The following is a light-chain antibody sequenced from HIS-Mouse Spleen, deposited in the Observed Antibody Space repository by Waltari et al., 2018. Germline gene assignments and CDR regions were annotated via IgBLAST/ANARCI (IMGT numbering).Light chain of an antibody. J-gene: IGLJ2*01. Sequence: SYALTHPPSVSVSPGQTASLTCPGDPLSTNYSYWYQQKSGQAPGLVIYEDSKRPSGIPERFSGSSSGTMATLTISGAQVEDEADYYCYSTDSSGNHRVFGGGTKLTVL. V-gene: IGLV3-10*01. CDR1: PLSTNY. CDR3: YSTDSSGNHRV. CDR2: EDS.